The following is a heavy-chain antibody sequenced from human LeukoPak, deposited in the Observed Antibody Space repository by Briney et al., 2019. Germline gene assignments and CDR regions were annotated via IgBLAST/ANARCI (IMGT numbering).Heavy chain of an antibody. Sequence: SETLSFTCAVYGGSFSGYHWTWIRQSPGKRQEWIGDINPSGSTYYNPSLKSRLTISVDTSKNQFSLKLQSVTAADTAVYYCARGRHDITMIVVVMTSVSYYLDVWGKGTTVTVS. V-gene: IGHV4-34*01. CDR3: ARGRHDITMIVVVMTSVSYYLDV. D-gene: IGHD3-22*01. CDR2: INPSGST. J-gene: IGHJ6*03. CDR1: GGSFSGYH.